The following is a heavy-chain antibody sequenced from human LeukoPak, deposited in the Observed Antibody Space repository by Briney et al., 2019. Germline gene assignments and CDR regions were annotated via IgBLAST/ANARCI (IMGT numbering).Heavy chain of an antibody. Sequence: SETLSLTCAVSGGSISTNNWWHWVRQSPGKGLEWIGEIYHNGNTNYNPSLKSRVTISVDTSKNQFSLKLNSVTAADTAVYYCARHYGPWGQGTLVTVSS. J-gene: IGHJ5*02. CDR2: IYHNGNT. CDR1: GGSISTNNW. D-gene: IGHD3-16*01. CDR3: ARHYGP. V-gene: IGHV4-4*02.